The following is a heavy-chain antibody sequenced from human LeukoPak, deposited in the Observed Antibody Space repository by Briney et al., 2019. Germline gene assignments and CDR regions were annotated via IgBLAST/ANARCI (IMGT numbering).Heavy chain of an antibody. J-gene: IGHJ4*02. CDR1: GFTFSSNG. Sequence: PGRSRRLAWAAAGFTFSSNGMDWVRQAPGKGLEWVAGIWYDVSNKYYADSVKGRLTISRDNSKNTLYLQINSLRAEDTAGSDCAKDILVDSSGYYYVTGMAYWGQGTLVTVSS. CDR3: AKDILVDSSGYYYVTGMAY. CDR2: IWYDVSNK. V-gene: IGHV3-33*06. D-gene: IGHD3-22*01.